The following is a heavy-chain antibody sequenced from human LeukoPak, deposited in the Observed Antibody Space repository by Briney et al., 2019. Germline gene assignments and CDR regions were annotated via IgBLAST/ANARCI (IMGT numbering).Heavy chain of an antibody. V-gene: IGHV2-5*02. D-gene: IGHD6-6*01. Sequence: SGPTLVKPTQTLTLTCTFSGFSLSTSGVGVGWIHQPPGKALEWLALIYWDDDKRYSPSLKSRLTITKDTSKNQVVLTMTNMDPVDTATYYCAHSIAARPYYYYGMDVWGQGTTVTVSS. CDR1: GFSLSTSGVG. CDR3: AHSIAARPYYYYGMDV. J-gene: IGHJ6*02. CDR2: IYWDDDK.